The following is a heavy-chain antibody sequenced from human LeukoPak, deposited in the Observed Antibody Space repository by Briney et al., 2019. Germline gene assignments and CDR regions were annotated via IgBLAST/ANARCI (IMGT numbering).Heavy chain of an antibody. CDR1: GFTLRRYW. CDR3: ARDLSGADDY. D-gene: IGHD1-26*01. J-gene: IGHJ4*02. Sequence: GGSLRLSCAASGFTLRRYWMHWVRQAPGKGLLWVSRINEDGTVINYADSVKGRFTISRDNAKNTLYLQMSSLTAEDTATYYCARDLSGADDYWGQGTLVTVSS. V-gene: IGHV3-74*01. CDR2: INEDGTVI.